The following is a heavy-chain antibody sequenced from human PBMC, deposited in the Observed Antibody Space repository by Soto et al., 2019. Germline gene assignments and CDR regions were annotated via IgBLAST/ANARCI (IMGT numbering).Heavy chain of an antibody. Sequence: ASVKVSCKASGGTFSSYAISWVQQAPGQGLEWMGGIIPIFGTANYAQKFQGRVTITADESTSTAYMELSSLRSEDTAVYYCATAEGYCSGGSCAFPYYFDYWGQGTLVTVSS. CDR3: ATAEGYCSGGSCAFPYYFDY. D-gene: IGHD2-15*01. CDR2: IIPIFGTA. J-gene: IGHJ4*02. V-gene: IGHV1-69*13. CDR1: GGTFSSYA.